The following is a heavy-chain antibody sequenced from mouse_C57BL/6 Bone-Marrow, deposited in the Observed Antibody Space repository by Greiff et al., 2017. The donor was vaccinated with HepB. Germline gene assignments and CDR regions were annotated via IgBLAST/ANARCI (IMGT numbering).Heavy chain of an antibody. CDR2: IYPGNSDT. D-gene: IGHD1-1*01. Sequence: VQLQQSGTVLARPGASVKMSCKTSGYTFTSYWMHWVNQRPGQGLEWIGAIYPGNSDTSYNQKFKGKAKLTAVTSASTAYMELSSLTNEDSAVYYCTRDYGSSYVFAYWGQGTLVTVSA. V-gene: IGHV1-5*01. CDR3: TRDYGSSYVFAY. CDR1: GYTFTSYW. J-gene: IGHJ3*01.